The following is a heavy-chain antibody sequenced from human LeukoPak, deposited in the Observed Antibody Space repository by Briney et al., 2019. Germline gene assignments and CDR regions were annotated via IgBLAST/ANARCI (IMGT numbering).Heavy chain of an antibody. J-gene: IGHJ4*02. Sequence: GGTLRPSCAAPAFTFSSYGMSWVRQAPGKGLEWDSAISGDGRDIFYADSVKGRFTISRDNSKNTLYLQMNSLRAEDTAVYYCAKEWGSSPVIDYWGQGTLVTVSS. CDR1: AFTFSSYG. V-gene: IGHV3-23*01. D-gene: IGHD6-6*01. CDR3: AKEWGSSPVIDY. CDR2: ISGDGRDI.